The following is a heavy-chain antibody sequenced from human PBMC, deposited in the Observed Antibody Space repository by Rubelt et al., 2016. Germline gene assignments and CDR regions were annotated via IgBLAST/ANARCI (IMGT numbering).Heavy chain of an antibody. CDR2: IEYEGSYK. V-gene: IGHV3-30*06. CDR1: GFIISNYG. J-gene: IGHJ3*01. CDR3: ARDLAGIEVAGWNAFDL. D-gene: IGHD6-19*01. Sequence: VQLLESGGGLVQPGGSLRLSCAASGFIISNYGMHWVRQAPGKGLEWVAIIEYEGSYKYYADSVKGRFTISRDDSKNTLYLQMNSLRAEDTAVYYCARDLAGIEVAGWNAFDLWGQGTLVSVSS.